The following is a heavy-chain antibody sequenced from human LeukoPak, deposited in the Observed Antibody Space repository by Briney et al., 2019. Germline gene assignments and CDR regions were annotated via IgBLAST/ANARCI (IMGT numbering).Heavy chain of an antibody. CDR3: ARDPTVEAANWFDP. Sequence: GGSLRLSCAASGFTFSDYYMSLIRQAPGKGLEWVSYISSSGSTIYYADSVKGRFTISRDNAKNSLYLQMNSLRAEDAAVYYCARDPTVEAANWFDPWGQGTLVTVSS. J-gene: IGHJ5*02. D-gene: IGHD4-23*01. V-gene: IGHV3-11*04. CDR2: ISSSGSTI. CDR1: GFTFSDYY.